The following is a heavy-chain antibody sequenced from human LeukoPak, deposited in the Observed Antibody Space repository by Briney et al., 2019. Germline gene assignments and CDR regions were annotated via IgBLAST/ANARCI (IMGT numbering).Heavy chain of an antibody. CDR1: GGSISSGGYY. Sequence: SETLSLTRTVSGGSISSGGYYWSWIRQHPGKGLEWIGYIYYSGSTYYNPSLKSRVTISVDTSKNQFSLKLSSVTAADTAVYYCARHYDSSGADAFDIWGQGTMVTVSS. V-gene: IGHV4-31*03. D-gene: IGHD3-22*01. CDR3: ARHYDSSGADAFDI. CDR2: IYYSGST. J-gene: IGHJ3*02.